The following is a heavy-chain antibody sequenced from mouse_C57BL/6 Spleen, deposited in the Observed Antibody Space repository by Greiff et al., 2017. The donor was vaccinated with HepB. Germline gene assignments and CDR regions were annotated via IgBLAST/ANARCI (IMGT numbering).Heavy chain of an antibody. D-gene: IGHD1-1*01. Sequence: EVKLQESGPGLVKPSQSLSLTCSVTGYSITSGYYWNWIRQFPGNKLEWMGYISYDGSNNYNPSRKNRISITRDTSKNQFFLKLNSVTTEDTATYYCASFSYYGSGYFDVWGTGTTVTVSS. CDR3: ASFSYYGSGYFDV. J-gene: IGHJ1*03. CDR1: GYSITSGYY. CDR2: ISYDGSN. V-gene: IGHV3-6*01.